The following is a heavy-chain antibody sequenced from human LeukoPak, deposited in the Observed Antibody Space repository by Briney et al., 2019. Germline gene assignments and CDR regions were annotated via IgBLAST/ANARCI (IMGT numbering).Heavy chain of an antibody. D-gene: IGHD5-18*01. CDR3: ARDRGYDYGYYGMDV. CDR1: GYTLTNYG. V-gene: IGHV1-18*01. J-gene: IGHJ6*02. Sequence: ASVKVSYTASGYTLTNYGISWVRQAPGQGLEWMGWINPNNRNRNSSQTLQGRVTMTTDTSTTTAYMELRSVRSDDAAVYYCARDRGYDYGYYGMDVWGQGTTVTVSS. CDR2: INPNNRNR.